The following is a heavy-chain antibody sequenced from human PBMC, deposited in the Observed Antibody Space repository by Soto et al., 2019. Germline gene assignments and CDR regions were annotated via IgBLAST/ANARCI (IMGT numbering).Heavy chain of an antibody. Sequence: EVQLVESGGGLVQPGGSLRLSCAASGFSFNTYEMNWVRQAPGKGLEWVSYISSSGSTIYYADSVKGRFTVSRDNGKNSLYRQMITLRAEDTAVYYCAYGGSCDYWGQGTQVTVSS. J-gene: IGHJ4*02. CDR3: AYGGSCDY. D-gene: IGHD1-26*01. CDR2: ISSSGSTI. CDR1: GFSFNTYE. V-gene: IGHV3-48*03.